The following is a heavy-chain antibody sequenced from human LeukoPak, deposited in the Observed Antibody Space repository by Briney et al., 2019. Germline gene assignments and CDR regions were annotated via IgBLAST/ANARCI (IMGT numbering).Heavy chain of an antibody. CDR2: IYYSGST. Sequence: SETLSLTCTVSGGSISSYYWIWIRQPPGKGLEWIGFIYYSGSTNYNPSLKSRDTISLDTSKNQFSLKLNSVTAADTAVYYCARGRSYTGGFDYWGQGTLVTVSS. J-gene: IGHJ4*02. CDR3: ARGRSYTGGFDY. V-gene: IGHV4-59*01. CDR1: GGSISSYY. D-gene: IGHD1-26*01.